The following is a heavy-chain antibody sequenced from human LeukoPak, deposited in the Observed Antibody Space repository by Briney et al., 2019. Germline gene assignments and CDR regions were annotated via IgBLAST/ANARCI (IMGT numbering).Heavy chain of an antibody. D-gene: IGHD6-13*01. CDR1: GYTFTSYG. V-gene: IGHV1-18*01. Sequence: PWASVKVSCKASGYTFTSYGISWVRQAPGQGLEWMGWISAYNGNTNYAQKLQGRVTMTTDTSTSTAYMELRSLRSDDTAVYYCARVSGVYSSSWYVYYFDYWGQGTLVTVSS. CDR2: ISAYNGNT. J-gene: IGHJ4*02. CDR3: ARVSGVYSSSWYVYYFDY.